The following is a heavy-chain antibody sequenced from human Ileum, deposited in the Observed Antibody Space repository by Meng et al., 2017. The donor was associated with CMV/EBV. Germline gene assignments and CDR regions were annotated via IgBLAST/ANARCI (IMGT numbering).Heavy chain of an antibody. CDR2: VYWDDDK. Sequence: QITLKESGPTLVKPTQTLTPTCTCSGFSLSTSGVSVGWVRQPPGKALEWLALVYWDDDKRYSPSLRSRLTITKDTSKNQVVFTMSHLDPVDTATYHCVFRLEDPRSSSYYFDQWGQGTLVTVSS. J-gene: IGHJ4*02. D-gene: IGHD6-19*01. CDR3: VFRLEDPRSSSYYFDQ. CDR1: GFSLSTSGVS. V-gene: IGHV2-5*02.